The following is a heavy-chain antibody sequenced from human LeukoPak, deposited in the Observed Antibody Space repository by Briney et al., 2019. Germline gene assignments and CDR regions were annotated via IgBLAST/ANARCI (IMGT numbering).Heavy chain of an antibody. CDR3: ARNRKQQQWSSYDY. CDR2: INHSGST. V-gene: IGHV4-34*01. Sequence: SETLSLTCAVYGGSFSGYYWSWIRQPPGKGLEWIGEINHSGSTNYNPSLKSRVTISVDTSKNQFSLKLSSVTAADTAVYYCARNRKQQQWSSYDYWGQGTLVTVSS. J-gene: IGHJ4*02. CDR1: GGSFSGYY. D-gene: IGHD6-13*01.